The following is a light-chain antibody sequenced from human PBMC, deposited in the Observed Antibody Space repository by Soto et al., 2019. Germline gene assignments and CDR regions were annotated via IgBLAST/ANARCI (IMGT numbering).Light chain of an antibody. J-gene: IGKJ5*01. CDR2: AAS. V-gene: IGKV1-39*01. CDR3: QQSYSRLIT. CDR1: QSIRRN. Sequence: DIQMTPSPSSLSASVGDIVTISCRASQSIRRNLHWYQHKPGKAPKLLIYAASSLQTGVPSRFSGRGSGTDFTLTISGLHPEDFATYYFQQSYSRLITFGQGTRLEI.